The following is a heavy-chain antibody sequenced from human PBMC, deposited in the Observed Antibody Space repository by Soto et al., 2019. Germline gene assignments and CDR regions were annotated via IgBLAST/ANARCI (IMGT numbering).Heavy chain of an antibody. Sequence: GGSLRLSCAASGFTFSSYSMNWVRQAPGKGLEWVSYISSSSSTIYYADSVKGRFTISRDNAKNSLYLQMNSLRDEDTAVYYCARFSRYSSSWPNYYYDMDVWGQGTTVTVSS. D-gene: IGHD6-13*01. CDR2: ISSSSSTI. J-gene: IGHJ6*02. CDR1: GFTFSSYS. CDR3: ARFSRYSSSWPNYYYDMDV. V-gene: IGHV3-48*02.